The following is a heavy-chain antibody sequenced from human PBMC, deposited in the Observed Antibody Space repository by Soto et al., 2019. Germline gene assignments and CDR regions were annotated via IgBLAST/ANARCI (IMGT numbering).Heavy chain of an antibody. V-gene: IGHV3-21*01. CDR1: GFTFSSYS. D-gene: IGHD3-22*01. Sequence: GGSLRLSCAASGFTFSSYSMNWVRQAPGKGLEWVSSISSSSSYIYYADSVKGRFTISRDNAKNSRYLQMNSLRAEDTAVYYWGRAGVYYYDSSGYYYFDYWGQGTLVTVSS. CDR2: ISSSSSYI. J-gene: IGHJ4*02. CDR3: GRAGVYYYDSSGYYYFDY.